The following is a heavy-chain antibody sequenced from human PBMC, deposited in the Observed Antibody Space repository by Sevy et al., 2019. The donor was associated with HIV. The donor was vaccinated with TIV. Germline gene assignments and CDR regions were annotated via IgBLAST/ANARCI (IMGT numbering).Heavy chain of an antibody. J-gene: IGHJ4*02. Sequence: GGSLRLSCAASAFSVRDNSMSWVRQAPGQGLEWVSVISAGISTYYAESVQGRFTISRDNSGNMVYLQMNSLRPEDTAHYYCTRDHWDNGSGSFYFDSWGQGTLVTVSS. CDR2: ISAGIST. V-gene: IGHV3-53*01. D-gene: IGHD3-10*01. CDR3: TRDHWDNGSGSFYFDS. CDR1: AFSVRDNS.